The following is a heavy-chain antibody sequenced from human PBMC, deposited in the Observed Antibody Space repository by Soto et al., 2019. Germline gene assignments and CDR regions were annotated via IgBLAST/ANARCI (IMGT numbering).Heavy chain of an antibody. CDR1: GGTFSSYT. CDR2: IIPGSGTA. CDR3: ANPPRY. Sequence: QVQLVQSGAEVKKPGSSVKVSCKASGGTFSSYTISWVRQAPGQALEWMGRIIPGSGTANHAQKVQGRVTITADKSTGTAYMELSSLRSEDTTVYYFANPPRYWGQGTLVTVSS. V-gene: IGHV1-69*08. J-gene: IGHJ4*02.